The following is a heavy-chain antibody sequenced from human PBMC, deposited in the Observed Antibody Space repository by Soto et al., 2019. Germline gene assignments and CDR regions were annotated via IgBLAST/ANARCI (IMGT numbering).Heavy chain of an antibody. CDR1: GGSISSSSYY. CDR3: ARTETYYYDSSGYDAFDI. CDR2: IYYSGST. J-gene: IGHJ3*02. Sequence: SETLSLTCTVSGGSISSSSYYWGWIRQPPGKGLEWIGSIYYSGSTYYNPSLKSRVTVSVDTSKNQFSLKLSSVTAADTAVYYCARTETYYYDSSGYDAFDIWGQGTMVTVSS. V-gene: IGHV4-39*01. D-gene: IGHD3-22*01.